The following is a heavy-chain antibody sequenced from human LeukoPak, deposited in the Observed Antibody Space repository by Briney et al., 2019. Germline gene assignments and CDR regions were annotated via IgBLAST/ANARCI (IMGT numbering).Heavy chain of an antibody. CDR2: TNQEGSEK. Sequence: GGSLRLSCAASGFTISTYWMSWVRQAPGKGLEWVADTNQEGSEKYYVDSVKGRFTISKDNAKNSLYLQMNSLRAEDTAVYYCARDPEWLDYWGQGTLVTVSS. J-gene: IGHJ4*02. V-gene: IGHV3-7*01. CDR1: GFTISTYW. D-gene: IGHD3-3*01. CDR3: ARDPEWLDY.